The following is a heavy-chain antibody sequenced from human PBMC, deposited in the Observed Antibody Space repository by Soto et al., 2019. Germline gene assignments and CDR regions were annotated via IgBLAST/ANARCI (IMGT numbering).Heavy chain of an antibody. D-gene: IGHD3-3*01. CDR1: GFSLSSIGMC. CDR3: ARSITRSGFFNWFDS. J-gene: IGHJ5*01. Sequence: SGPTLVNPTQTLTLTCTFSGFSLSSIGMCVSWIRQPPGKALEWLALIDWDGDEYYSTSLETRLTISKYTSKNQVVLTMINMDPVDTATYYCARSITRSGFFNWFDSWGQGTLVTVSS. CDR2: IDWDGDE. V-gene: IGHV2-70*01.